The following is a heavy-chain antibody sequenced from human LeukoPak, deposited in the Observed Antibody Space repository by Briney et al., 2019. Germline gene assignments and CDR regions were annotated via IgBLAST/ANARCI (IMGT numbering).Heavy chain of an antibody. V-gene: IGHV5-51*01. Sequence: GESLKISCKGSGCSFTSYWIGWVRQMPGKGLEWMGIIYPDDSDTKYTPSFQGQVTISADKSISTAYLQWGSLKASDTAMYYCARLAFCTNAVCFSNYYYSMDVWGRGTTVTVSS. J-gene: IGHJ6*03. CDR3: ARLAFCTNAVCFSNYYYSMDV. CDR2: IYPDDSDT. D-gene: IGHD2-8*01. CDR1: GCSFTSYW.